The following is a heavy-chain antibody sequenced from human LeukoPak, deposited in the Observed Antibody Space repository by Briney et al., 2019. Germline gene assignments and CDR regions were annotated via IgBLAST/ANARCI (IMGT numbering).Heavy chain of an antibody. J-gene: IGHJ3*02. Sequence: SETLSLTCTVSGGSISSYYWSWIRQPPGKGLEWIGYIYYSGSTNYNPSLKSRVTISVDTSKNQFSLKLSSVTAADTAVYYCARDRRFSRLRAFDIWGQGTMVTVSS. CDR1: GGSISSYY. D-gene: IGHD6-13*01. V-gene: IGHV4-59*01. CDR2: IYYSGST. CDR3: ARDRRFSRLRAFDI.